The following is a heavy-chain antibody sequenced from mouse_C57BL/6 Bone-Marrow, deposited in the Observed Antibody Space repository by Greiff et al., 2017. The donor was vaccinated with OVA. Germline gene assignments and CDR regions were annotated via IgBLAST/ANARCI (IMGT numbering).Heavy chain of an antibody. J-gene: IGHJ2*01. CDR3: ARGDYYFDY. CDR2: IYPRSGNT. Sequence: QVQLQQSGAELARPGASVKLSCKASGYTFTSYGISWVKQRPGQGLEWIGEIYPRSGNTYYNAKFKGKATLTADKSSSTAYMELSSLTSEDSAVYYCARGDYYFDYWGQGTTLTVSS. CDR1: GYTFTSYG. V-gene: IGHV1-81*01.